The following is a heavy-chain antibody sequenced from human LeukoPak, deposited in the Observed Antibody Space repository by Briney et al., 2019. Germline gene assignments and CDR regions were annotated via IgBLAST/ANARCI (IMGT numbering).Heavy chain of an antibody. CDR2: IIPIFGTA. D-gene: IGHD6-19*01. V-gene: IGHV1-69*05. CDR3: ARLEIAVAGPDY. Sequence: SVKVSCKASGGTFSSYAISWVRQAPGQGLEWMGGIIPIFGTANYAQKFQGRVTITTDKSTSTTYVELSSLRSEDTDVYYCARLEIAVAGPDYWGQGTLVTVSS. CDR1: GGTFSSYA. J-gene: IGHJ4*02.